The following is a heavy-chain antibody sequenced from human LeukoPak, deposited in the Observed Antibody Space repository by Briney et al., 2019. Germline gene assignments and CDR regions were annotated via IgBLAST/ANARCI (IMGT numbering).Heavy chain of an antibody. V-gene: IGHV4-39*07. D-gene: IGHD4-23*01. J-gene: IGHJ5*02. CDR3: ARGLGVNWFDP. CDR1: GGSISSSSYY. Sequence: SETLSLTCTVSGGSISSSSYYWGWLRQPPGTGLEWLGSIYYSGSTYYNPSLKSRVTISVDTSKNQFSLKLSSVTAADTAVYYCARGLGVNWFDPWGQGTLVTVSS. CDR2: IYYSGST.